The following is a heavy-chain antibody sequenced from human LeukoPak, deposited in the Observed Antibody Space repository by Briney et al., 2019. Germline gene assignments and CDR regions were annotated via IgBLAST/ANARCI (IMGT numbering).Heavy chain of an antibody. CDR1: GGSFSGYY. CDR2: IFHSGST. J-gene: IGHJ4*02. Sequence: SETLSLTCAVYGGSFSGYYWSWIRQPPGKGLEWIGEIFHSGSTNYNPSLKSRVTISVDTSKNQFSLKLSSVTAADTAVYYCARGRDYWGRGTLVTVSS. CDR3: ARGRDY. V-gene: IGHV4-34*12.